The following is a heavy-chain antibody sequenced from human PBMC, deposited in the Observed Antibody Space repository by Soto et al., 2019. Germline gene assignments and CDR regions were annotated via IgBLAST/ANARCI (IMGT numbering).Heavy chain of an antibody. V-gene: IGHV3-7*01. CDR2: IKQDGSEK. J-gene: IGHJ3*02. Sequence: ESGGGLVQPGGSLRLSCAASGFTFSSYWMSWVRQAPGKGLEWVANIKQDGSEKYYVDSVKGRFTISRDNAKNSLYLQMNSLRAEDTAVYYCARDLKDKAGDAFDIWGQGTMVTVSS. CDR3: ARDLKDKAGDAFDI. D-gene: IGHD5-18*01. CDR1: GFTFSSYW.